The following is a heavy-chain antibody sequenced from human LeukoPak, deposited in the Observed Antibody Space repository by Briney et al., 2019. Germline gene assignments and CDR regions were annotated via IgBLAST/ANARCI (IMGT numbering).Heavy chain of an antibody. Sequence: PSETLSHTCTVSGGSISSHYWSWIRQPPGKGLEWIGYIYYSGSTNYNPSLKSRVTISVDTSKNQFSLKLSSVTAADTAVYYCAREAVHVLDAFDIWGQGTMVTVSS. J-gene: IGHJ3*02. CDR2: IYYSGST. D-gene: IGHD6-19*01. CDR3: AREAVHVLDAFDI. CDR1: GGSISSHY. V-gene: IGHV4-59*11.